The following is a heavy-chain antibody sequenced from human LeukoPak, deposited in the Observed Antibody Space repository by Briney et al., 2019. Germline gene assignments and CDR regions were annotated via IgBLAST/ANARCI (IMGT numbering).Heavy chain of an antibody. D-gene: IGHD2-2*01. Sequence: GGSLRLSCAASGFTFSSYSMNWVRQAPGKGLEWVSSISSSSSYIYYADSVKGRFTISRDNAKNSLYLQMNSLRAEDTAVYYCARXGAGNXCSXXSCLFDPWGQGTLVTVXS. J-gene: IGHJ5*02. CDR3: ARXGAGNXCSXXSCLFDP. V-gene: IGHV3-21*01. CDR2: ISSSSSYI. CDR1: GFTFSSYS.